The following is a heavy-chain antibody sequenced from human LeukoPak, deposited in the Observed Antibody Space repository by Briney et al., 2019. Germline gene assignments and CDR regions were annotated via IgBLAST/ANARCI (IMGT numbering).Heavy chain of an antibody. Sequence: SETLSLTCTVSGGSISTYYWSWLRQPPGKGLEWIGYIYYSGSTNYNPSLKSRVTISVDPSKNQFSLKLSSVTAADTAVYYCARNIAAAGATWFDPWGQGTLVTVSS. CDR1: GGSISTYY. D-gene: IGHD6-13*01. J-gene: IGHJ5*02. V-gene: IGHV4-59*01. CDR2: IYYSGST. CDR3: ARNIAAAGATWFDP.